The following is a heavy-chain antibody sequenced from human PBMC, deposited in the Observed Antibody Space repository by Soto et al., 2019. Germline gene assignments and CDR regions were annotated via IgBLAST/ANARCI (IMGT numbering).Heavy chain of an antibody. V-gene: IGHV1-18*01. Sequence: VRQAPGQGLEWMGWISAYNGNTNYAQKLQGRVTMTTDTSTSTAYMELRSLRSDDTAVYYCATIVPRHAFDIWGQGTMFTVSS. CDR2: ISAYNGNT. CDR3: ATIVPRHAFDI. D-gene: IGHD3-16*02. J-gene: IGHJ3*02.